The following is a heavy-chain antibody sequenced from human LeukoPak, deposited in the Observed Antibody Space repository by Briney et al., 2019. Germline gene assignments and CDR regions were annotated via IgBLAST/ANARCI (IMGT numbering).Heavy chain of an antibody. CDR3: ATDRLTMVRGVTRDYYFDY. CDR2: FDPEDGET. J-gene: IGHJ4*02. D-gene: IGHD3-10*01. V-gene: IGHV1-24*01. Sequence: ASVKVSCKVSGYTLTELSMQWVRQAPGKGLEWMGGFDPEDGETIYAQKFQGRVTMTEDTSTDTAYMELSSLRSEDTAVYYCATDRLTMVRGVTRDYYFDYWGQGTLVTVSS. CDR1: GYTLTELS.